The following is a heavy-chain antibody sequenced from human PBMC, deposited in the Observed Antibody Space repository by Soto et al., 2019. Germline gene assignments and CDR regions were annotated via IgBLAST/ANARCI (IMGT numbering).Heavy chain of an antibody. V-gene: IGHV4-4*02. CDR3: ASFYSDILTGYAMDV. CDR2: IYHSGIT. CDR1: GGSISSSNW. D-gene: IGHD3-9*01. Sequence: QVQLQESGPGLVKPSGTLSLTCAVSGGSISSSNWWSWVRQSPGKGLEWIGEIYHSGITNYNPSLKSRVIISVDKFKNQFSLKVTSVTAADTAVYYCASFYSDILTGYAMDVWGQGTTVTVSS. J-gene: IGHJ6*02.